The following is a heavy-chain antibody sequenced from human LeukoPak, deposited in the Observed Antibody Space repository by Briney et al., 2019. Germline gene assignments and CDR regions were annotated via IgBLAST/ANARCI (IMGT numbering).Heavy chain of an antibody. V-gene: IGHV3-9*01. Sequence: GGSLRLSCAASGFTFDDYAMHWVRQAPGKGLEWVSGISWNSGSIGYADSVKGRFTISRDNAKNSLYLQMNSLRAEDTAVYYCAKGGSGDYGFDYWGQGTLVTVSS. CDR1: GFTFDDYA. J-gene: IGHJ4*02. D-gene: IGHD4-17*01. CDR3: AKGGSGDYGFDY. CDR2: ISWNSGSI.